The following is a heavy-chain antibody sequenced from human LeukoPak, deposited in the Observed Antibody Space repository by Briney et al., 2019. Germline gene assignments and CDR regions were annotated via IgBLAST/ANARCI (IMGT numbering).Heavy chain of an antibody. V-gene: IGHV3-43D*03. CDR3: AKTSGGDYYGSGSYYFDY. CDR2: ISWDGGST. CDR1: GFTFDDYA. J-gene: IGHJ4*02. Sequence: SGGSLRLSCAASGFTFDDYAMHWVRQAPGKGLEWVSLISWDGGSTYYADSVKGRFTISRDNSKNSLYLQMNSLRAEDTALYYCAKTSGGDYYGSGSYYFDYWGQGTLVTVSS. D-gene: IGHD3-10*01.